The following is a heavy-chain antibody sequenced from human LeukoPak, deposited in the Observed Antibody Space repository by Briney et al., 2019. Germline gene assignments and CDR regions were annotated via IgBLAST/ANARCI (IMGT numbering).Heavy chain of an antibody. D-gene: IGHD1-26*01. CDR3: ASQLVGANEGFFDY. CDR1: GSTFTTYA. Sequence: ASVKVSCKASGSTFTTYAINWVRQAPGQGLEWMGWINTNTGNPTYAQGFTGRFVFSLDTSVNTAYLQISSLKAEDAAVYYCASQLVGANEGFFDYWGQGTLVTVSS. J-gene: IGHJ4*02. V-gene: IGHV7-4-1*02. CDR2: INTNTGNP.